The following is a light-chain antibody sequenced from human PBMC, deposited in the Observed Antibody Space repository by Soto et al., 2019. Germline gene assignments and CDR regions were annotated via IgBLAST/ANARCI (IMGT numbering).Light chain of an antibody. CDR2: KAS. V-gene: IGKV1-5*03. CDR1: QSISSW. Sequence: DIQMTQSPSTLSASVGDRVTITCRASQSISSWLAWYQQKPGKAPKLLIYKASGLESGVPSRFSGSGSGTEFTLTISSLQPDDFATYYCQQYNSYSSVTFGPGTKVDIK. J-gene: IGKJ3*01. CDR3: QQYNSYSSVT.